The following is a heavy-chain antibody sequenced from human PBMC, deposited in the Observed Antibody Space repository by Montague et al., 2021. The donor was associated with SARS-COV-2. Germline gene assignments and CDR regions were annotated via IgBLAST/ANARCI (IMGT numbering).Heavy chain of an antibody. CDR1: GFTFSSYA. D-gene: IGHD3-10*01. Sequence: SLRLSCAASGFTFSSYAMIWVRQAPGKGLEWVSPISSTGGSTYYADSVKGRFIISRDNSKNTVYMQMNNRRAEDTAVYYCAKGFTYYFASGGYPNYFDPWGQGTLVSVSS. J-gene: IGHJ5*02. CDR2: ISSTGGST. CDR3: AKGFTYYFASGGYPNYFDP. V-gene: IGHV3-23*01.